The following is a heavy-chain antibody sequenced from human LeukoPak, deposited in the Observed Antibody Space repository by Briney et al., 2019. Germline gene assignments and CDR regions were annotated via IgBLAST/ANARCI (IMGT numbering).Heavy chain of an antibody. V-gene: IGHV3-23*01. Sequence: GGSLRLSCEASGSTFSSYGMSWVRQAPGKGLEWVSAISGSGGSTYYADSVKGRFTISRDNSKNTLYLQMNSLRAEDTAVYYCAKDGKTRNWNYFQAKPVYWGQGTLVTVSS. CDR3: AKDGKTRNWNYFQAKPVY. CDR2: ISGSGGST. D-gene: IGHD1-7*01. J-gene: IGHJ4*02. CDR1: GSTFSSYG.